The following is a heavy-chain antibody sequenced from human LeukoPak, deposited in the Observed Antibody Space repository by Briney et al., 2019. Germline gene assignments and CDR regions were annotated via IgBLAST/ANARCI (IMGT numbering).Heavy chain of an antibody. CDR3: ARSGIWYFDY. J-gene: IGHJ4*02. Sequence: SQTLSLTCTVSGGSISSGGYYWSWIRQHPGKGLEWIGYIYYSGSTYYNPSLKSRVTISVDTSKNQFSLKLSSVTAADTAVYYCARSGIWYFDYWGQGTLVTVSS. D-gene: IGHD3-10*01. CDR1: GGSISSGGYY. CDR2: IYYSGST. V-gene: IGHV4-31*03.